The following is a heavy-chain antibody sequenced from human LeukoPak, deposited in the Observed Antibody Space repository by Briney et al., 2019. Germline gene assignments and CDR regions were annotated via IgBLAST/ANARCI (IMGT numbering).Heavy chain of an antibody. CDR3: ARVGWSMVRGVITAHRYAFDI. CDR1: GFTVSNNH. V-gene: IGHV3-74*01. D-gene: IGHD3-10*01. CDR2: INSDGSST. J-gene: IGHJ3*02. Sequence: GGSLRLSCAASGFTVSNNHMNWVRQAPGKGLVWVSRINSDGSSTSYADSVKGRFTISRDNAKNTLYLQMNSLRAEDTAVYYCARVGWSMVRGVITAHRYAFDIWGQGTMVTVSS.